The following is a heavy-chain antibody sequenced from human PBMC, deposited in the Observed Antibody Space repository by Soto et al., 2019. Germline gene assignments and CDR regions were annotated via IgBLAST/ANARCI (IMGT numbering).Heavy chain of an antibody. CDR1: GFTFSSYW. D-gene: IGHD3-3*01. CDR2: INSDGSST. CDR3: ARPRFLEWLSPLYYYYGMDV. J-gene: IGHJ6*02. Sequence: GGSLRLSCAASGFTFSSYWMHWVRQAPGKGLMCVLRINSDGSSTSYADSVKGRFTISRDNAKNTLYLQMNSLRAEDTAVYYCARPRFLEWLSPLYYYYGMDVWGQGTTVTVSS. V-gene: IGHV3-74*01.